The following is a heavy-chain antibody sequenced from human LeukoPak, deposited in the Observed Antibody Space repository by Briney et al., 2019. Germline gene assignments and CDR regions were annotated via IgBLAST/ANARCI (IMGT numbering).Heavy chain of an antibody. J-gene: IGHJ5*02. CDR1: GGSISIYY. CDR3: ARDSMFATNWYDP. CDR2: IYYSGST. V-gene: IGHV4-59*01. D-gene: IGHD2-8*01. Sequence: SETLSLTCTVSGGSISIYYWSWIRQPPGKALEWIGYIYYSGSTNYNPSLKSRVTISVDTSKNQFSLKLSSVTAADTAVYYCARDSMFATNWYDPWGQGTLVTASS.